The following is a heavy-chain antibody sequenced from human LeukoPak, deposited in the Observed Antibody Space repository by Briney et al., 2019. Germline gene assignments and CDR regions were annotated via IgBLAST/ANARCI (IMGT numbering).Heavy chain of an antibody. D-gene: IGHD2-2*01. V-gene: IGHV4-59*12. J-gene: IGHJ5*02. CDR3: ARDLEHCDSTSCHNWFDP. CDR2: VFYSGRT. CDR1: GGSITTYY. Sequence: SETLSLTCTVSGGSITTYYWSWIRQPPGKALEWIGYVFYSGRTNYNPSLKSRVTISVDKSKNQFSLKLSSVTAADTAVYYCARDLEHCDSTSCHNWFDPWGQGTLVTVSS.